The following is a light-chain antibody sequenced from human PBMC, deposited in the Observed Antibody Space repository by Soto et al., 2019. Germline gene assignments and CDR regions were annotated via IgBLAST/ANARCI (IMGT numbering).Light chain of an antibody. CDR1: QSISTW. Sequence: DIPMTQSPSTLSASVGDRVTITCRASQSISTWLAWFQQKPGKAPHLPIYKASNLETGVPSRFSGSGSGTEFTLTISSLQPDDFAAYYCQHYYGYSWTFGQGTKVEIK. V-gene: IGKV1-5*03. CDR2: KAS. CDR3: QHYYGYSWT. J-gene: IGKJ1*01.